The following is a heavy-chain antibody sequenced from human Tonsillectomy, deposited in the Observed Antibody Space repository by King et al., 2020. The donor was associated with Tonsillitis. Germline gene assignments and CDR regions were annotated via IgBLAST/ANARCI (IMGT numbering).Heavy chain of an antibody. J-gene: IGHJ3*02. V-gene: IGHV3-21*01. Sequence: VQLVESGGGLVKPGGFLGLSCATSGFTFSNYDMNWVRQAPGKGLEWVSSISGSGNFIYYSDSVKGRFTISRDNARKSLYLQMNNLRAEDTSFHYCTKSKGADYYDNGRGAFDIWGQGTLVTVSS. CDR1: GFTFSNYD. CDR3: TKSKGADYYDNGRGAFDI. CDR2: ISGSGNFI. D-gene: IGHD3-22*01.